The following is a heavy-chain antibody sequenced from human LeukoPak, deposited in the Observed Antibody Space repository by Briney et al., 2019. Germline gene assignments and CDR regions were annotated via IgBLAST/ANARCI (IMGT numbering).Heavy chain of an antibody. J-gene: IGHJ5*02. CDR3: ARGQARYSSNWAEGWFHP. D-gene: IGHD6-13*01. CDR2: IIPIFGTA. V-gene: IGHV1-69*05. Sequence: ASVKVSCKASGGTFSSYAISWVRQAPGQGLEWMGGIIPIFGTANYAQKFQGRVTITTDESTSTAYMELSSLRSEDTAGYYWARGQARYSSNWAEGWFHPWGQGTLVTVSS. CDR1: GGTFSSYA.